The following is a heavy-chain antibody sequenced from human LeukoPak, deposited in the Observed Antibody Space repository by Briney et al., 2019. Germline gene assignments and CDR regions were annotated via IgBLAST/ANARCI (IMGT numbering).Heavy chain of an antibody. Sequence: GGSLRLSCAASGFTFNNAWMNWVRQAPGKGLEWVAVISYDGSNKYYADSVKGRFTISRDNSKNTLYLQMNSLRAEDTAVYYCARDLMVGYCSSTSCYWGQGTLVTVSS. CDR2: ISYDGSNK. V-gene: IGHV3-30-3*01. D-gene: IGHD2-2*01. CDR3: ARDLMVGYCSSTSCY. J-gene: IGHJ4*02. CDR1: GFTFNNAW.